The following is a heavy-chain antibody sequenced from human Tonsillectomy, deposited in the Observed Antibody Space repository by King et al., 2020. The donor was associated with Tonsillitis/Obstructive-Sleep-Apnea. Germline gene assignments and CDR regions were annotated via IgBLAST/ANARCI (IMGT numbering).Heavy chain of an antibody. CDR1: GFTLRSYG. V-gene: IGHV3-33*01. Sequence: VQLVESGGGVVQPGRSLRLSCAASGFTLRSYGMHWVRQAPGKGLEWVAVISYDGSNKYYVDSVKGRFTLSRDNSKNTLSLQMNSLRAEDTAVYYWARDSLVRATTWDTGMDVWGQGTTVTVSS. CDR3: ARDSLVRATTWDTGMDV. D-gene: IGHD1-26*01. J-gene: IGHJ6*02. CDR2: ISYDGSNK.